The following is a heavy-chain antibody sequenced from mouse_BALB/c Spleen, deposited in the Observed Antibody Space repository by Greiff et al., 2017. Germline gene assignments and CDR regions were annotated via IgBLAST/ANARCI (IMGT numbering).Heavy chain of an antibody. V-gene: IGHV3-2*02. CDR1: GYSITSDYA. D-gene: IGHD2-4*01. CDR3: ARSGTMITSWFAY. J-gene: IGHJ3*01. Sequence: EVQLQQSGPGLVKPSQSLSLTCTVTGYSITSDYAWNWIRQFPGNKLEWMGYISYSGSTSYNPSLKSRISITRDTSKNQFFLQLNSVTTEDTATYYCARSGTMITSWFAYWGQGTLVTVSA. CDR2: ISYSGST.